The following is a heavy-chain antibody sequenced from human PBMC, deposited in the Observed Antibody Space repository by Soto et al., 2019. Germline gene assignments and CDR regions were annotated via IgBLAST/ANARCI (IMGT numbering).Heavy chain of an antibody. CDR1: GFTFSTYW. CDR3: ARGGSESAY. J-gene: IGHJ4*02. V-gene: IGHV3-7*01. CDR2: IKEDGSDK. Sequence: EVQLVESGGGLVQPGGSLRLSCAASGFTFSTYWMTWVRQAPGTGLEWVANIKEDGSDKNYVDAEKGRFTISRDNAKNSLYLQMNTLRVEDTALYYCARGGSESAYWGQGTLVIVSS.